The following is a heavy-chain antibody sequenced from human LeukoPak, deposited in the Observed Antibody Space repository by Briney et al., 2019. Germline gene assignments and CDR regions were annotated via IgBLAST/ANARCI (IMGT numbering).Heavy chain of an antibody. CDR1: GFTFSNAW. V-gene: IGHV3-15*07. Sequence: GGSLRLSCAASGFTFSNAWMNWVRQAPGKGLEWVGRIKSKTDGGTTDYAAPVKGRFTISRDNSKNTLYLQMNSLRAEDTAVYYCARARAGAGTFFFDYWGQGTLVTVSS. D-gene: IGHD6-13*01. J-gene: IGHJ4*02. CDR3: ARARAGAGTFFFDY. CDR2: IKSKTDGGTT.